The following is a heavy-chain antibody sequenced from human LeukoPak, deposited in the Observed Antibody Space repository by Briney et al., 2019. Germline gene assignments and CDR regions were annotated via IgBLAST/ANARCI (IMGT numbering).Heavy chain of an antibody. Sequence: ASVKVSCQASGYTFSHYYMHWVRQAPGQGLEWMGWMNPNSYGTKYAHKFRGRFTMTRDTSTSTAYMELSRLRSDDTAMYYCARAYASGSYALPFWGQGTLVTVSS. J-gene: IGHJ4*02. D-gene: IGHD3-10*01. CDR2: MNPNSYGT. CDR3: ARAYASGSYALPF. CDR1: GYTFSHYY. V-gene: IGHV1-2*02.